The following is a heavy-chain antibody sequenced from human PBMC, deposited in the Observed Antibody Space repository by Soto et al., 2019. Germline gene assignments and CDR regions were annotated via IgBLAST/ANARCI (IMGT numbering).Heavy chain of an antibody. CDR3: ASSDGYNFNWLDS. D-gene: IGHD2-21*02. V-gene: IGHV1-8*01. Sequence: QVQLVQSGAEVKTPGASVKVSCKASGYTFATYDINWVRQAPGQGLEWMGWMNPNSGNTGNAQKFQGRLTMTRDTAMSVAHMELSSLRNEDTAVYYCASSDGYNFNWLDSWGQGTLVTVSA. J-gene: IGHJ5*01. CDR1: GYTFATYD. CDR2: MNPNSGNT.